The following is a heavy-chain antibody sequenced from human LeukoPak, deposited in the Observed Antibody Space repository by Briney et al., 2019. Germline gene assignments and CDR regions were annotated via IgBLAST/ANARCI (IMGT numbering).Heavy chain of an antibody. CDR1: GFTFRNFW. J-gene: IGHJ4*02. Sequence: TGGSLRLSCAASGFTFRNFWMNWVRQAPGERLEWVANIKDDGSEQYYVDAMKGRFTISRDNAKNSLYLHMNSLRVEDTAVYYCVKGDSEWGQGTLVTVSS. V-gene: IGHV3-7*01. D-gene: IGHD1-26*01. CDR3: VKGDSE. CDR2: IKDDGSEQ.